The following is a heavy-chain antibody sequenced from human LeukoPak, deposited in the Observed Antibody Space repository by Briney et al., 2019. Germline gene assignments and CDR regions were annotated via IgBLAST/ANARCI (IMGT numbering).Heavy chain of an antibody. Sequence: GESLKISCKGSGYSFTSYWIGWVRQMPGRGLEWMGLIYPGDSDTRYSPSLQGQVTISADKSTSTAYLQWSSLKASDTAMYYCARESYYYALGSSQSRPFDYWGQGTLVTVSS. D-gene: IGHD3-10*01. CDR3: ARESYYYALGSSQSRPFDY. CDR2: IYPGDSDT. V-gene: IGHV5-51*01. CDR1: GYSFTSYW. J-gene: IGHJ4*02.